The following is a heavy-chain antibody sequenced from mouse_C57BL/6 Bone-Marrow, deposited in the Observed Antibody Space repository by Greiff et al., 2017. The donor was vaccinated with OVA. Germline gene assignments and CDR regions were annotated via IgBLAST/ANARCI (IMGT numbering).Heavy chain of an antibody. V-gene: IGHV1-76*01. CDR3: ARGTTVTFDY. Sequence: QVQLQQSGAELVRPGASVKLSCKASGYTFTDYYINWVKQRPGQGLEWIASIYPGSGNTYYNETFKGKATLTAETSSSTAYMQLSSLTSEDSAVYFCARGTTVTFDYWGQGTTLTVSS. D-gene: IGHD1-2*01. CDR2: IYPGSGNT. CDR1: GYTFTDYY. J-gene: IGHJ2*01.